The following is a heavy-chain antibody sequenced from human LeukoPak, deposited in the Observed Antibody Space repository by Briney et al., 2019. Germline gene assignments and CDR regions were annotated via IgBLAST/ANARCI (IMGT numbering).Heavy chain of an antibody. Sequence: SETLSLTCTVSDYSISSVYYWGWIRQPPGKGLEWIGSIYYSGSTYYNPSLKSRVTISVDTSKNQFSLKLSSVTAADTAVYYCARHSIAAAGTDFDYWGQGTLVTVSS. CDR1: DYSISSVYY. D-gene: IGHD6-13*01. V-gene: IGHV4-38-2*02. J-gene: IGHJ4*02. CDR3: ARHSIAAAGTDFDY. CDR2: IYYSGST.